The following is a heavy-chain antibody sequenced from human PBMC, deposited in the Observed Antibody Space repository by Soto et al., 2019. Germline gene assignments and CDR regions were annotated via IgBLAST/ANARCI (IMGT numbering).Heavy chain of an antibody. Sequence: GGSLRLSCAASGFTFSSYAMSWVRQAPGKGLEWASAISGSGGSTYYADSVKGRFTISRDNSKNTLYLQMNSLRAEDTAVYYCAKEGLSESFYYYYYYYMDVWGKGTTVTVSS. CDR2: ISGSGGST. J-gene: IGHJ6*03. V-gene: IGHV3-23*01. CDR3: AKEGLSESFYYYYYYYMDV. D-gene: IGHD3-16*02. CDR1: GFTFSSYA.